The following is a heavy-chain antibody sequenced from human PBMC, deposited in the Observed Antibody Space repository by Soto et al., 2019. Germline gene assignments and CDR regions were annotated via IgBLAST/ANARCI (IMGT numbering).Heavy chain of an antibody. J-gene: IGHJ6*02. CDR3: ARDCFVGTMFCQWATHYYMDV. V-gene: IGHV3-7*01. Sequence: PGGSLRLSCAASGFTFSRYWMSWVRQAPGKGLEWVANIKQDGSEKYYVDSVKGRFTISRDNAKNSLYLQMNSLRAEDTAVYYCARDCFVGTMFCQWATHYYMDVWGQGTTVTVSS. D-gene: IGHD3-9*01. CDR2: IKQDGSEK. CDR1: GFTFSRYW.